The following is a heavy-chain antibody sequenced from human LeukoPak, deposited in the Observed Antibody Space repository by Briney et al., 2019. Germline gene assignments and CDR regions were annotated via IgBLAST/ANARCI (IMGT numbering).Heavy chain of an antibody. Sequence: SETLSLTCAVSGGSISSSNWWNWVRQPPGKGLEWIGEIYHSGSTNYNPSLKSRVTISVDKSKNQFSLRLSSVTAADTAVYYCASGRAAAGHFDYWGQGTLVAVSS. V-gene: IGHV4-4*02. CDR1: GGSISSSNW. D-gene: IGHD6-13*01. CDR3: ASGRAAAGHFDY. CDR2: IYHSGST. J-gene: IGHJ4*02.